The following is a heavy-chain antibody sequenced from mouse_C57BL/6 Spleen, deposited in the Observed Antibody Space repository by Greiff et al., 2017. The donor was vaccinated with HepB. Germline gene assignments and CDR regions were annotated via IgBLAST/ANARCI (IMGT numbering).Heavy chain of an antibody. CDR2: IDPENGDT. V-gene: IGHV14-4*01. CDR1: GFNIKDDY. Sequence: VQLKESGAELVRPGASVKLSCTASGFNIKDDYMHWVKQRPEQGLEWIGWIDPENGDTEYASKFQGKATITADTSSNTAYLQLSSLTSEDTAVYYCTTPLDYYGSSHWYFDVWGTGTTVTVSS. D-gene: IGHD1-1*01. CDR3: TTPLDYYGSSHWYFDV. J-gene: IGHJ1*03.